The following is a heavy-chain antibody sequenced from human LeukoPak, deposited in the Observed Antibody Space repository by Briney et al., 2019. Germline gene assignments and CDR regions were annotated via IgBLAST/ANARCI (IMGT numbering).Heavy chain of an antibody. CDR2: IIPILGLI. CDR3: ARGRGSRTGSNGDYLDY. Sequence: SVKVSCKASGGTFSSYAVNWVRQAPGQGLEWMGRIIPILGLINYAQKFQGRVTITADKSTSTGYMDVTSLRSDDTAVYYCARGRGSRTGSNGDYLDYWGQGTLVTVSS. J-gene: IGHJ4*02. V-gene: IGHV1-69*04. D-gene: IGHD1-1*01. CDR1: GGTFSSYA.